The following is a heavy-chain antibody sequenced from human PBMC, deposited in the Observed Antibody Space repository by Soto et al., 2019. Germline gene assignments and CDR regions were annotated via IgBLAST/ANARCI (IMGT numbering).Heavy chain of an antibody. CDR3: AAPPNRDAYNYGY. V-gene: IGHV1-58*01. J-gene: IGHJ4*02. CDR1: GLTFSSSA. Sequence: QMQLVQSGPEVRKPGTSVKVSCKASGLTFSSSAVQWVRQARGQRLEWIGWIVVGSGSTKYAQKFQERVTITRDMSTSTAYMELSSLSSEATAVYYCAAPPNRDAYNYGYWGQGTLVTVSS. D-gene: IGHD5-12*01. CDR2: IVVGSGST.